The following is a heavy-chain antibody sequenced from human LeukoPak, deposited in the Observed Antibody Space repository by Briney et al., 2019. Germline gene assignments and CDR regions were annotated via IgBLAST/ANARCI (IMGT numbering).Heavy chain of an antibody. D-gene: IGHD3-10*01. CDR2: ISSSGSTI. CDR1: GFIFSDYY. V-gene: IGHV3-11*01. Sequence: GGSLRLSCAASGFIFSDYYMSWIRQAPGKGLEWVSYISSSGSTIYYADSVKGRFTISRDNAKNSLYLQMNSLRVEDTAVYYCARDRITMVRGVLNYYYYGMDVWGQGTTVTVSS. CDR3: ARDRITMVRGVLNYYYYGMDV. J-gene: IGHJ6*02.